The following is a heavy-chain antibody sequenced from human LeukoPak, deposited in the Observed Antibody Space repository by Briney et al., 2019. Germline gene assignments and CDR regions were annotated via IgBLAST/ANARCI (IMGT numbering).Heavy chain of an antibody. CDR1: TSR. D-gene: IGHD3-22*01. V-gene: IGHV1-18*01. CDR2: IGSYGGDT. CDR3: ARDLWNFYDDSGYYRDFDS. J-gene: IGHJ5*01. Sequence: ASVKVSCKATSRISWVRQAPGQGLEWMGWIGSYGGDTYYAQKFQGRVTVTTDTSTSAVYMELRSLRSDDTAVYYCARDLWNFYDDSGYYRDFDSWGQGTLVTVSS.